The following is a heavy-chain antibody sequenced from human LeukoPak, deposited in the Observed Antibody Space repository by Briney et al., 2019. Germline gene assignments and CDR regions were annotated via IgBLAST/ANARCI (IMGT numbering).Heavy chain of an antibody. J-gene: IGHJ4*02. Sequence: GGSLRLSCAASGFAFRNVAMSWVRQAPGKGLQWVSDITASGDSAYYADSVKGRFTISRDNSRNTLYLQMNSLRAEDTAVYYCAKEDYGDYYFDYWGQGTLVTVSS. CDR1: GFAFRNVA. D-gene: IGHD4-17*01. CDR2: ITASGDSA. V-gene: IGHV3-23*01. CDR3: AKEDYGDYYFDY.